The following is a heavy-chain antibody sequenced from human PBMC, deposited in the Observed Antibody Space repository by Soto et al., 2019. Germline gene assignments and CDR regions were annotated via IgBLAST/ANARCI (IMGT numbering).Heavy chain of an antibody. J-gene: IGHJ6*03. D-gene: IGHD6-13*01. V-gene: IGHV4-59*03. CDR3: AAAAPAKSVSPYSYRDV. Sequence: QVQLQESGQELVKPSETLYLTCTVSVASISSYHWRWIRQSPGKGLEWIGYIYYRGSANYNHSLKSRPNISVHTYKNQVPLTLSSVTASDTAVYSSAAAAPAKSVSPYSYRDVWGKGTTVIVPS. CDR2: IYYRGSA. CDR1: VASISSYH.